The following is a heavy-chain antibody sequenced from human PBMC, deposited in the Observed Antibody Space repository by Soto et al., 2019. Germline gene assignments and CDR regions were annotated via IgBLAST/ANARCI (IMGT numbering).Heavy chain of an antibody. J-gene: IGHJ3*02. CDR3: ARDTMTATYAFDI. CDR1: GFTVSSNY. V-gene: IGHV3-53*01. CDR2: IYSGGST. Sequence: PGWSLRLSCAASGFTVSSNYMSWVRQAPGKWLEWVSVIYSGGSTYYADSVNGRFTISRDNSKNTLYLQMNSLRAEDTAVYYCARDTMTATYAFDIWGQGTMVTVSS.